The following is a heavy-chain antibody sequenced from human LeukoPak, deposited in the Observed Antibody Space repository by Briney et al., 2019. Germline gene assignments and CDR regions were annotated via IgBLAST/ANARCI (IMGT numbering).Heavy chain of an antibody. V-gene: IGHV3-30*18. J-gene: IGHJ4*02. D-gene: IGHD6-6*01. CDR2: ISYDGSNK. CDR3: AKSIAASRYYFDY. CDR1: GFTFSSYG. Sequence: GGSLRLSCAASGFTFSSYGMHWVRQAPGKGLEWVAVISYDGSNKYYADSVKGRFTISRDNSKNTLYLQMNSLRAEDTAVYYCAKSIAASRYYFDYWGQGTLVTVSS.